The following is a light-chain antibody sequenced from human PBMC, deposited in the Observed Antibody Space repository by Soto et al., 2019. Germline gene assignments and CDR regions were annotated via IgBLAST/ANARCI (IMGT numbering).Light chain of an antibody. J-gene: IGKJ1*01. V-gene: IGKV3-15*01. CDR1: QSVSSN. Sequence: EILMTQSPVTLSVSPGERATLSCRASQSVSSNSGWYQQKPGQAPSLLIYGAFTRATGIPARFSGTGPGTEFTLTISSLQSEDFALYYCQQYNDWPLTFGQGTKVEI. CDR2: GAF. CDR3: QQYNDWPLT.